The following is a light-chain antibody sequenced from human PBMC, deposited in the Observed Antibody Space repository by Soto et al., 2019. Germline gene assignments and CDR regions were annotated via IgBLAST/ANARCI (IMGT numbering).Light chain of an antibody. V-gene: IGKV1-5*01. Sequence: DLQMTQSPSTLSASIGDKVTITCRATQSISSWLAWYQHKPGEAPKLLIYDASGLETGVPLRFSRRGSETEFTLTINGLQPDDFATYYCQQYNSFPRTFGQGTKVEI. J-gene: IGKJ1*01. CDR2: DAS. CDR1: QSISSW. CDR3: QQYNSFPRT.